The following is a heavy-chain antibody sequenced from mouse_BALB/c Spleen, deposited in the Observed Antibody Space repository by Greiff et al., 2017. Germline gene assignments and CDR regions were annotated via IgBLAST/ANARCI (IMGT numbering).Heavy chain of an antibody. D-gene: IGHD2-1*01. Sequence: EVMLVESGGDLVKPGGSLKLSCAASGFTFSSYGMSWVRQTPDKRLEWVATISSGGSYTYYPDSVKGRFTISRDNAKNTLYLQMSSLKSEDTAMYYCAGLYGNSYYFDYWGQGTTLTVSS. CDR2: ISSGGSYT. J-gene: IGHJ2*01. CDR1: GFTFSSYG. V-gene: IGHV5-6*01. CDR3: AGLYGNSYYFDY.